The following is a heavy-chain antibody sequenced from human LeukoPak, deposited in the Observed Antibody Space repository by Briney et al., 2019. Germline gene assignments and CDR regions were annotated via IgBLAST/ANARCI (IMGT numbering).Heavy chain of an antibody. Sequence: PGGSLRLSCAASGFTFSSYSMNWVRQAPGKGLEWVSSISSSSSYIYYADSVKGRFTISRDNAKNSLYLQMNSLRAEDTAVYYCARDRDYYGSGTKDYWGQGTLVTASS. J-gene: IGHJ4*02. D-gene: IGHD3-10*01. V-gene: IGHV3-21*01. CDR3: ARDRDYYGSGTKDY. CDR1: GFTFSSYS. CDR2: ISSSSSYI.